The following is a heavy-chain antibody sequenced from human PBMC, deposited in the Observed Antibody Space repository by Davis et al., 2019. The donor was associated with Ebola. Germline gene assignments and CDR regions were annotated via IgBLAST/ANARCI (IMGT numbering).Heavy chain of an antibody. J-gene: IGHJ6*02. CDR2: ISSSSSYI. CDR3: ASLPHYDFWSGSREGMDV. V-gene: IGHV3-21*01. D-gene: IGHD3-3*01. CDR1: GFTFSSYS. Sequence: GESLKISCAASGFTFSSYSMNWVRQAPGKGLEWVSSISSSSSYIYYADSVKGRFTISRDNAKNSLYLQMNSLRAEDTAVYYCASLPHYDFWSGSREGMDVWGQGTTVTVSS.